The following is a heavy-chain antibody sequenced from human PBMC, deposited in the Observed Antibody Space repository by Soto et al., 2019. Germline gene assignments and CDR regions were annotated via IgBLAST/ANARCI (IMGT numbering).Heavy chain of an antibody. D-gene: IGHD3-22*01. CDR3: ARAFDDSSGYYGGLGY. CDR2: IYYSGST. CDR1: GGSISSGDYY. Sequence: PSETLSLTCTVSGGSISSGDYYWSWIRQPPGKGLEWIGYIYYSGSTYYNPSLKNRITISVGTPKNQLSLKLSSVTAADTAVYYCARAFDDSSGYYGGLGYWGQGTLVTV. J-gene: IGHJ4*02. V-gene: IGHV4-30-4*01.